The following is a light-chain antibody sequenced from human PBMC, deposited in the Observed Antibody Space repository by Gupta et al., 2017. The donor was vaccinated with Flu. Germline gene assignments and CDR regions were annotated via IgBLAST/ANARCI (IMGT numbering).Light chain of an antibody. CDR2: TAS. J-gene: IGKJ1*01. CDR1: QKINIF. Sequence: DIQMTQSPSSLSASVGDRVTLTCRASQKINIFLNWYQQKPGKAPKLLIYTASTLRSGVPSRFSGSGSGTDFTLTISGRQPEDFATYYCQQRHNTPHTFGLGTKVEIK. CDR3: QQRHNTPHT. V-gene: IGKV1-39*01.